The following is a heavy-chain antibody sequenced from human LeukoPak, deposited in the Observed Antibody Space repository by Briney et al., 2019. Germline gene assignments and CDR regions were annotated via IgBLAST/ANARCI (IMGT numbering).Heavy chain of an antibody. V-gene: IGHV5-51*01. CDR2: IFPGDSDT. CDR3: ASRGVVVTTAFDM. D-gene: IGHD2-21*02. J-gene: IGHJ3*02. Sequence: GESLKIPCKASGYSFTNYWIGWVRQMPGRGLQWMGIIFPGDSDTRYSPSFQGQVTISADKSITTAYLQWSSLKASDTAMYYCASRGVVVTTAFDMWGQGTMVTVSS. CDR1: GYSFTNYW.